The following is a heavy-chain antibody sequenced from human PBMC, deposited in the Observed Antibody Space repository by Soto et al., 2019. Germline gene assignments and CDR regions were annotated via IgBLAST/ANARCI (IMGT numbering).Heavy chain of an antibody. CDR1: GYSFTGYY. Sequence: HEHLVQSGAEVKRPGASLKVSCKASGYSFTGYYIHWVRQAPGQGLEWMGWINPDSGDTNYAQNFQGRATLTRDTSISTASMDLTSLTSDDTAVYYCARGDYGTGGYPFPYFDYWGQGTLVIVSS. V-gene: IGHV1-2*02. CDR2: INPDSGDT. CDR3: ARGDYGTGGYPFPYFDY. D-gene: IGHD2-8*02. J-gene: IGHJ4*02.